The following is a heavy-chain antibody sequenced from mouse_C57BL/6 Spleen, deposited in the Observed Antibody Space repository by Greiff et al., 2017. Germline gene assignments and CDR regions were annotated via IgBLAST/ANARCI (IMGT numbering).Heavy chain of an antibody. CDR3: ARSGTGRGYFDG. Sequence: QVQLQQSGAELVQPGASVKISCKASGYAFSSYWMTWVKQRPGKGLEWIGQIYPGDGDTNYNGKFKGKATLTADKSSSTAYMPLSSLTSEDSAVYFCARSGTGRGYFDGWGTGTTVTVSS. CDR2: IYPGDGDT. V-gene: IGHV1-80*01. CDR1: GYAFSSYW. D-gene: IGHD1-1*01. J-gene: IGHJ1*03.